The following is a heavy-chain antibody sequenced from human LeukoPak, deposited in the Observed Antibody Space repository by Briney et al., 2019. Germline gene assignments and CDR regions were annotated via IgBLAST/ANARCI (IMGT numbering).Heavy chain of an antibody. V-gene: IGHV3-7*04. D-gene: IGHD6-19*01. CDR1: GFTFSNYW. Sequence: GGSLRLSCKASGFTFSNYWMSWVRQAPEKGLEWVANIKEDGSEKYYVDSVKGRLTISRDTAKSSLYLQVNSLRAEDTAVYYCARLRAGDYFDYWGQGTLVTVSS. CDR2: IKEDGSEK. J-gene: IGHJ4*02. CDR3: ARLRAGDYFDY.